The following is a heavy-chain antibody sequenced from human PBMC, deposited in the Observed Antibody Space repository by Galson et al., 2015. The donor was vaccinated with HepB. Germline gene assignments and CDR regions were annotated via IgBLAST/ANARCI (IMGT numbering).Heavy chain of an antibody. J-gene: IGHJ4*02. CDR2: ISSSSSTI. Sequence: SLRLSCAASGFTFSSYSMNWVRQAPGKGLEWVSYISSSSSTIYYADPVKGRFTISRDNAKNSLYLQMNSLRAEDTAVYYCARGDSSGQEDYWGQGTLVTVSS. CDR3: ARGDSSGQEDY. V-gene: IGHV3-48*01. D-gene: IGHD3-22*01. CDR1: GFTFSSYS.